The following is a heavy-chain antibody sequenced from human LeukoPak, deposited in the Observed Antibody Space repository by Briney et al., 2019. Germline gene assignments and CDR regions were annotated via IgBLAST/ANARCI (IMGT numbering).Heavy chain of an antibody. Sequence: GGSLRLSCAASGFTFSSYAMTWVRQAPGKGLEWVSSISGSGDTTYYADSVKGRFAISRDNSKNTLYLEMHSLRVEDTAVYYCARGGIQVSGIDEFDYWGQGTLVTISS. CDR1: GFTFSSYA. J-gene: IGHJ4*02. CDR3: ARGGIQVSGIDEFDY. D-gene: IGHD6-19*01. V-gene: IGHV3-23*01. CDR2: ISGSGDTT.